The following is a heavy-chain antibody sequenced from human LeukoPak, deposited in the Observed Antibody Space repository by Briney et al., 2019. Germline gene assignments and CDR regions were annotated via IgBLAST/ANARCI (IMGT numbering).Heavy chain of an antibody. J-gene: IGHJ5*02. CDR3: ARGRCGSWPPYCSGGSHRTKDNWFDP. CDR1: GGSFSGYY. V-gene: IGHV4-34*01. CDR2: INHSGST. Sequence: SSETLSLTCAVYGGSFSGYYWSWIRQPPGKGLEWIGEINHSGSTNYNPSLKSRVTISVDTSKNRFSLKLSSVTAADTAVYYCARGRCGSWPPYCSGGSHRTKDNWFDPWGQGTLVTVSS. D-gene: IGHD2-15*01.